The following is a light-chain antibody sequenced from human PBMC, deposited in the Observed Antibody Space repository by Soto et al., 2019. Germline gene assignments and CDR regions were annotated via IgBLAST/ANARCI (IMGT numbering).Light chain of an antibody. CDR2: EVS. CDR1: SSDVGGYNY. CDR3: SAYAGSNKLVV. Sequence: QSALTQPPSASGSPGQSVTISCTGTSSDVGGYNYVSWYQQHPGKAPKLIIYEVSKRPSGVPDRFSGSKSGNTASLTVSGLEAGDEADYYFSAYAGSNKLVVFGGGTKLTVL. V-gene: IGLV2-8*01. J-gene: IGLJ2*01.